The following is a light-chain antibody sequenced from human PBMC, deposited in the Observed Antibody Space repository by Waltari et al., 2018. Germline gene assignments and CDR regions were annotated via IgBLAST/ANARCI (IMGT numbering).Light chain of an antibody. CDR3: YATDSSGNHKAV. Sequence: SSELTQPPSVSVSPGQTDRITCSGDALPKKYAYWYQQKSGQAPVMVIYADNQRTYGNPERFAGSSSGTMATLTISGAHVEDETDYYCYATDSSGNHKAVFGGGTKLTVL. CDR2: ADN. V-gene: IGLV3-10*01. CDR1: ALPKKY. J-gene: IGLJ2*01.